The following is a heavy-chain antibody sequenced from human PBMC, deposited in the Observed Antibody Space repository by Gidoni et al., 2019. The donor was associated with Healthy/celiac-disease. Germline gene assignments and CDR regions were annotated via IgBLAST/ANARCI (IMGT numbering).Heavy chain of an antibody. J-gene: IGHJ4*02. Sequence: ISSSSTTIYYADSVKGRFTISRDNAKNSLYLQMNSLRDEDTAVYYCARDFHYYDSTGYYPAYWGQGTLVTVSS. V-gene: IGHV3-48*02. CDR2: ISSSSTTI. D-gene: IGHD3-22*01. CDR3: ARDFHYYDSTGYYPAY.